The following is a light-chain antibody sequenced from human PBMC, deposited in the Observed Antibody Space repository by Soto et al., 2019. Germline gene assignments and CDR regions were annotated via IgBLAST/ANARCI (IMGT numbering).Light chain of an antibody. J-gene: IGKJ4*01. CDR1: QSLLHSNGYDY. CDR2: LVS. CDR3: MQALQTPGT. Sequence: DIVMTQSPLSLPVTPGEPASISCTSSQSLLHSNGYDYLDWYLQKPGQSPQLLIYLVSNRASGVPDRFSGSGSGKDFTLKISRGEAEDVGVYYCMQALQTPGTFGGGTKVEIK. V-gene: IGKV2-28*01.